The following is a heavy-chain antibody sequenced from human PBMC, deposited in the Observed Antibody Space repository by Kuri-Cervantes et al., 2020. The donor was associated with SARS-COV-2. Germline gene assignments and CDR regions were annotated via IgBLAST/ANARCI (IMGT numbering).Heavy chain of an antibody. CDR2: ISSTSSYI. Sequence: GGSLRLSCAASGFTFSSYGMNWVRQAPGKGLEWVSSISSTSSYIYYADSVKGRFTISRDNAKNSLYLQMNSLRAEDTAVYYCARDCSSPYKYYYYYYMDVWGKGTTVTVSS. J-gene: IGHJ6*03. CDR1: GFTFSSYG. CDR3: ARDCSSPYKYYYYYYMDV. D-gene: IGHD6-13*01. V-gene: IGHV3-21*01.